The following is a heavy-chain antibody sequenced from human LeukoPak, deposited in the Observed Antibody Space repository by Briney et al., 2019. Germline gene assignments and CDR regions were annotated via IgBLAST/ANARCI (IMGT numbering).Heavy chain of an antibody. CDR1: GYTFTSYA. CDR2: INTNTGNP. D-gene: IGHD6-6*01. Sequence: ASVKVSCKASGYTFTSYAMNWVRRAPGQGLEWMGWINTNTGNPTYAQGFTGRFVFSLDTSVSTAYLQISSLKAEDTAVYYCARTRYSSSDLSYYMDVWGKGTTVTVSS. CDR3: ARTRYSSSDLSYYMDV. V-gene: IGHV7-4-1*02. J-gene: IGHJ6*03.